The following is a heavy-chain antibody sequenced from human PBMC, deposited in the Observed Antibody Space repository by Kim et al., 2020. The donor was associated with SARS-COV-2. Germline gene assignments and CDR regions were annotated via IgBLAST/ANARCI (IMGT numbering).Heavy chain of an antibody. CDR2: IYPSGST. CDR1: GGSISSYY. CDR3: ARAGTTRSGSPTNWFDP. V-gene: IGHV4-4*07. J-gene: IGHJ5*02. D-gene: IGHD3-10*01. Sequence: SETLSLTCTVSGGSISSYYWSWIRQPAGKGLEWIGRIYPSGSTSYNPSLKSRVTMSVDTSKNQFSLKLSSVTAADTAVYYCARAGTTRSGSPTNWFDPWGQGTLVTVSS.